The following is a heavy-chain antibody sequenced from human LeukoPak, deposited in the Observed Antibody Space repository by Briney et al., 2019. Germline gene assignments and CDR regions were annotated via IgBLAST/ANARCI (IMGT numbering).Heavy chain of an antibody. J-gene: IGHJ4*02. Sequence: SETLSPTCAVYGGSFSGYYWSWIRQPPGKGLEWIGEINHSGSTNYNPSLKSRVTISVDTSKNQFSLKLSSVTAADTAVYYCARAASYDFWSGYRSPGPIDYWGQGTLATVSS. CDR2: INHSGST. CDR3: ARAASYDFWSGYRSPGPIDY. CDR1: GGSFSGYY. D-gene: IGHD3-3*01. V-gene: IGHV4-34*01.